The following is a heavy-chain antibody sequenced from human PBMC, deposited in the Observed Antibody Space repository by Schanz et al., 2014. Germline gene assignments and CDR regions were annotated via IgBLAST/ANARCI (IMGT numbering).Heavy chain of an antibody. Sequence: EVQLVESGGGLVKPGGSLRLSCAASGFTFNNFNMNWVRQAPGKGLEWVSSISSSGSSIYYADSVKGRFTISRDNAKNSLYLQMNSLRAEDTALYYCAKDGIMVQGVIWERYFDSWGQGTLVTVSS. CDR3: AKDGIMVQGVIWERYFDS. V-gene: IGHV3-21*04. CDR2: ISSSGSSI. CDR1: GFTFNNFN. D-gene: IGHD3-10*01. J-gene: IGHJ4*02.